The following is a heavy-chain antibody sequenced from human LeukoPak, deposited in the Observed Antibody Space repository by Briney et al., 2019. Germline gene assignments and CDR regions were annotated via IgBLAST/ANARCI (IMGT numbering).Heavy chain of an antibody. Sequence: PGGSLRLSCAASGFTFNNYDMHWVRQGPGMGLEWVAFIRYDGSNECYADSVKGRFTISRDNSKNTLYLQMNSLRAEDTAVYSCVGDFDYWGQGTLVTVSS. CDR3: VGDFDY. D-gene: IGHD3-16*01. J-gene: IGHJ4*02. V-gene: IGHV3-30*02. CDR1: GFTFNNYD. CDR2: IRYDGSNE.